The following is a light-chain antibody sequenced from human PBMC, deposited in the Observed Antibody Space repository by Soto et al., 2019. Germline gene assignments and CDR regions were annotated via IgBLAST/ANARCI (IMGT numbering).Light chain of an antibody. J-gene: IGLJ1*01. CDR3: CSYAGSYPYV. V-gene: IGLV2-11*01. CDR2: DVS. CDR1: SSDVGGYNY. Sequence: QSVLTQPRSVSGSPGQSVTISCTGTSSDVGGYNYVSWYQQHPGKAPQLLIYDVSKRPSGVPDRFSGSKSGNTASLTISGLQAEDEADYYCCSYAGSYPYVFGPGTKVTVL.